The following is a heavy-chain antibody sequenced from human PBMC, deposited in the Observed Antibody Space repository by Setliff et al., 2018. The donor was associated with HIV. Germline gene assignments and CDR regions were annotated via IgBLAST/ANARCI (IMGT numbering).Heavy chain of an antibody. CDR1: GGSIASGDYY. V-gene: IGHV4-30-4*08. CDR2: IHYSWFT. J-gene: IGHJ4*02. CDR3: ARYYYGSQTMLDY. Sequence: SETLSLTCTVSGGSIASGDYYWNWIRQPPGKGLEWIGYIHYSWFTYYKPSLKSRVTISVDTSKNQFSLKLSSVTAADTAVYYCARYYYGSQTMLDYWGQGTLVTVTS. D-gene: IGHD3-10*01.